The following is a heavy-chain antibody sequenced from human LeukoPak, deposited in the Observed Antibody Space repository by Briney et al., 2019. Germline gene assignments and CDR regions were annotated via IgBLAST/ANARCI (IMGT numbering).Heavy chain of an antibody. V-gene: IGHV4-59*08. CDR1: GGSISSYY. Sequence: PSETLSLTCTVSGGSISSYYWSWVRQPPGKGLEWIGYIFYTGSTKYGPSLNSRVTISLDTSKNQFSLELSSVTAADTAVYYCARQPAGYYGKTGYYSYYFDYWGQGTLVTVSS. J-gene: IGHJ4*02. CDR2: IFYTGST. CDR3: ARQPAGYYGKTGYYSYYFDY. D-gene: IGHD3-22*01.